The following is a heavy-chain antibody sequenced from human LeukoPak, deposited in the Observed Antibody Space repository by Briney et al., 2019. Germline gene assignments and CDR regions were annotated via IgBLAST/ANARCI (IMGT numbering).Heavy chain of an antibody. J-gene: IGHJ4*02. CDR3: ARCKGSSGWLDPIDY. D-gene: IGHD6-19*01. V-gene: IGHV4-34*01. CDR1: GGSFSGYY. CDR2: INHSGST. Sequence: SETLSLTCAVYGGSFSGYYWSWIRQPPGKGLEWIGEINHSGSTNYNPSLKSRVTISVDTSKNQFSLELSSVTAADTAVYYCARCKGSSGWLDPIDYWGQGTLVTVSS.